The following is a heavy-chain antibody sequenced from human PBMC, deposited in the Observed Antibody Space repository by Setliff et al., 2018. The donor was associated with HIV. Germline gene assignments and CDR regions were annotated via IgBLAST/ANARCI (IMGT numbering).Heavy chain of an antibody. CDR1: GGSISNSRYY. CDR2: LYYSGST. J-gene: IGHJ5*02. Sequence: SETLSLTCTVSGGSISNSRYYWSWIRQPPGKGLEWIGSLYYSGSTYYNPSLKSRVTISVDTSKNHFSLKLSSVTAADAAVYYCASRVYYYDSSGYLREEGFDPWGQGTLVTVSS. D-gene: IGHD3-22*01. CDR3: ASRVYYYDSSGYLREEGFDP. V-gene: IGHV4-39*01.